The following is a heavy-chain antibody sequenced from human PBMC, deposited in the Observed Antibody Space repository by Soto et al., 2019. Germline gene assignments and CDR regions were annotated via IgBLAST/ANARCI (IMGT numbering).Heavy chain of an antibody. D-gene: IGHD4-17*01. CDR2: ISGSGGST. CDR1: GFTFSSYA. J-gene: IGHJ4*02. V-gene: IGHV3-23*01. CDR3: ANAIYGDYGYYFDY. Sequence: GGSLRLSCAASGFTFSSYAMSWVRQAPGKGLEWVSAISGSGGSTYYADSVKGRFTISRDNSKNTLYLQMNSLRAEDTAVYYCANAIYGDYGYYFDYWGQGTLVTVSS.